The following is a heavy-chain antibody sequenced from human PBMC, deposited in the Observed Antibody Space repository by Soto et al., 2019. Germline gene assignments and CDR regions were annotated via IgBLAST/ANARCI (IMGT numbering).Heavy chain of an antibody. J-gene: IGHJ4*02. D-gene: IGHD3-9*01. CDR1: GFTFSSYA. CDR3: AKAKAYYDILTGYYNFDY. Sequence: GGSLRLSCAASGFTFSSYAMSWVRQAPGKGREWVSAISGSGGSTYYADSVKGRFTISRDNSKNTLYLQMNSLRAEDTAVYYCAKAKAYYDILTGYYNFDYWGQGTLVTVSS. CDR2: ISGSGGST. V-gene: IGHV3-23*01.